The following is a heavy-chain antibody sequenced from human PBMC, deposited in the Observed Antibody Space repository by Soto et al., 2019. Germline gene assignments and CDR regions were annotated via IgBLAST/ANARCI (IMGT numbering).Heavy chain of an antibody. Sequence: ASVKVSCKASGYTFTNFDINWVRQATGQGLEWMGWMNPNSGNTGYAENFQGRVTMTRNTSISTAFMELSSLRSEDTAVYYCARVDRYYYDSSGPEDAFDIWGQGXMVTV. CDR1: GYTFTNFD. V-gene: IGHV1-8*01. D-gene: IGHD3-22*01. CDR2: MNPNSGNT. J-gene: IGHJ3*02. CDR3: ARVDRYYYDSSGPEDAFDI.